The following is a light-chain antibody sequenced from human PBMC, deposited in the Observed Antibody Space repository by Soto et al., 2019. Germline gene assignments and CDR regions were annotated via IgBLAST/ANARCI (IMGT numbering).Light chain of an antibody. CDR2: DAS. CDR1: QSVSSY. J-gene: IGKJ1*01. V-gene: IGKV3-11*01. CDR3: QQRSNWPLT. Sequence: EIVLTQSPATLSLSPGERATLSCRASQSVSSYFAWYQQKPGQAPRLLIYDASNRATGIPARFSGSGSGTDFTLTISGLEPEDFAVYYCQQRSNWPLTFCQGTKVEIK.